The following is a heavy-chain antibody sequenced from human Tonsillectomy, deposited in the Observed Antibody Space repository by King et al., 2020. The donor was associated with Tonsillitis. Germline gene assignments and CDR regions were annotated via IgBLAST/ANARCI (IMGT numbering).Heavy chain of an antibody. Sequence: VQLVESGGGVVQPGRSLRLSCAASGFTFSSYGMHWVRQAPGKGLEWVATMSYDGSKKYYADSVKGRFTISRDNSKNTLYLQMNSLRGEDTAVYYCARDLPLRSGTSLGYWGQGTLVTVSS. CDR1: GFTFSSYG. V-gene: IGHV3-33*05. J-gene: IGHJ4*02. CDR2: MSYDGSKK. CDR3: ARDLPLRSGTSLGY. D-gene: IGHD1-26*01.